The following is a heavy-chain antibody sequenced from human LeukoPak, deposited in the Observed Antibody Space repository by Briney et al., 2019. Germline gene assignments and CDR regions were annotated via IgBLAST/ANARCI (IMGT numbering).Heavy chain of an antibody. D-gene: IGHD2-21*02. CDR3: ARAIAYCGGDCYSRRDYYYYYMDV. Sequence: ASVKVSFKASGGTFSSYAISWVGQAPGQGLEWMGRIIPIFGTANYAQKFQGRVTITTDESTSTAYMELSSLRSEDTAVYYCARAIAYCGGDCYSRRDYYYYYMDVWGKGTTVTVSS. CDR1: GGTFSSYA. CDR2: IIPIFGTA. J-gene: IGHJ6*03. V-gene: IGHV1-69*05.